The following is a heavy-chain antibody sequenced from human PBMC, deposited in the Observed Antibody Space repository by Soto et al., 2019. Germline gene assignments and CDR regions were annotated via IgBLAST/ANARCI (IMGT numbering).Heavy chain of an antibody. D-gene: IGHD4-4*01. CDR3: ARDGDGRMTTNPYYYNGMDV. Sequence: SETPCRPRTLSCCSLGNFYWSLIRPPPGKGLDCIGYVFYTGRANYNAFLKSRVSISLDTSNYQFSLKLSSVTAADTAVYYCARDGDGRMTTNPYYYNGMDVWGPGTTVTVSS. CDR2: VFYTGRA. V-gene: IGHV4-59*01. J-gene: IGHJ6*02. CDR1: CCSLGNFY.